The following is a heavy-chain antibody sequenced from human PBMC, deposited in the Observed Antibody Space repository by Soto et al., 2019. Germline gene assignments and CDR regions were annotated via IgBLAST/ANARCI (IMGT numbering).Heavy chain of an antibody. CDR1: GGSISSYY. V-gene: IGHV4-59*01. Sequence: SETLSLTCTVSGGSISSYYWSWIRQPPGKGLEWIGYIYYSGSTNYNPSLKSRVTISVDTSKNQFSLKLSSVTAADTAVYYCARDNGSWAAAGTGYYYYGMDVWGQGTTVTVSS. CDR3: ARDNGSWAAAGTGYYYYGMDV. D-gene: IGHD6-13*01. J-gene: IGHJ6*02. CDR2: IYYSGST.